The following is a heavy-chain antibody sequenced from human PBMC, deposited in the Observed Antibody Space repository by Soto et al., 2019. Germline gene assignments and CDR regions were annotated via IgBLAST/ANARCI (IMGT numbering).Heavy chain of an antibody. D-gene: IGHD3-3*01. V-gene: IGHV4-39*01. Sequence: SETLSLTCTVSGGSISSSSYYWGWIRQPPGRGLEWIGSIYYSGSTYYNPSLKSRVTISVDTSKNQFSLKLSSVTAADTAVYYCASQVYYDFWSGYYEDAFDIWGQGTMVTVS. J-gene: IGHJ3*02. CDR1: GGSISSSSYY. CDR2: IYYSGST. CDR3: ASQVYYDFWSGYYEDAFDI.